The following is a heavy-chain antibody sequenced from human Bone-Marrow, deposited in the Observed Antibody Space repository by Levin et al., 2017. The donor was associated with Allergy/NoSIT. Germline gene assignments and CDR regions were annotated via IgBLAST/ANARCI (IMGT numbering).Heavy chain of an antibody. V-gene: IGHV2-70*11. CDR3: ARSSPGGFSYGHHFDY. J-gene: IGHJ4*02. CDR1: GFSLTTSAMC. D-gene: IGHD5-18*01. CDR2: IDWDDDK. Sequence: SGPTLVKPTQTLTLTCTFSGFSLTTSAMCVSWIRQPPGKALEWLARIDWDDDKYYSTSLKTRLSISKDTSKNQVVLTMTNMDPVDTATYYCARSSPGGFSYGHHFDYWGQGTLVAVSS.